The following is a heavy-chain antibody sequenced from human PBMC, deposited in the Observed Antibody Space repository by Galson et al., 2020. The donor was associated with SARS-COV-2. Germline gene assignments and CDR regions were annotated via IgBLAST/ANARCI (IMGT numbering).Heavy chain of an antibody. J-gene: IGHJ5*02. Sequence: ASVKVSCKASGYTFTGYYMHWVRQAPGQGLEWMGWINPNRGGTNYAQKFQGRVTMTRDTSISTAYMELSRLRSDDTAVYYCARDHALKRYCSSTSCSDNWFDPWGQGTLVTVSS. V-gene: IGHV1-2*02. CDR3: ARDHALKRYCSSTSCSDNWFDP. D-gene: IGHD2-2*01. CDR1: GYTFTGYY. CDR2: INPNRGGT.